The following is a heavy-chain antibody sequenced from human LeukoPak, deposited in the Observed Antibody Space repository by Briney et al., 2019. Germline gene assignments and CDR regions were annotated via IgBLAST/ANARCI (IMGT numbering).Heavy chain of an antibody. CDR3: AREGTGYDY. J-gene: IGHJ4*02. D-gene: IGHD1-1*01. CDR2: ISSSSSTI. V-gene: IGHV3-48*04. CDR1: GFTFSSYS. Sequence: PGGSLRLSCAASGFTFSSYSMNWVRQAPGKGLEWVSYISSSSSTIYYADSVKGRFTISRDNAKNSLYLQMNSLRAEDTAVYYCAREGTGYDYWGQGTLVTVSS.